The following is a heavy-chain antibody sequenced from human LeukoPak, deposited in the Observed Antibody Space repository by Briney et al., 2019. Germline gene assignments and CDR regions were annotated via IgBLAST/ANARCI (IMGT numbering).Heavy chain of an antibody. J-gene: IGHJ4*02. CDR1: GFTFSNYA. CDR2: VSGSGDTT. CDR3: ARDLSGGYHFAY. Sequence: PGGSLRLSCAASGFTFSNYAMSWVSQAPGKGLEWVSGVSGSGDTTYYEDSVKGRFSITRDNSKNTLYLQMNSLRAEDTAVYYCARDLSGGYHFAYWGQGTLVTVSS. D-gene: IGHD5-12*01. V-gene: IGHV3-23*01.